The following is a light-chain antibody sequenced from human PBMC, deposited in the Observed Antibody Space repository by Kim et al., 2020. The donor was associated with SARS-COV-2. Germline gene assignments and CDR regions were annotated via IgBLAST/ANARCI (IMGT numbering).Light chain of an antibody. CDR2: YDS. CDR1: NIGSKS. CDR3: QVWDSCSDHPHVV. Sequence: SYELTQPPSVSVAPGKTARITCGGNNIGSKSVHWYQQKPGQAPVLVIYYDSDRPSGIPERFSGSNSGNTATLTISRVEAGDGADYYCQVWDSCSDHPHVV. V-gene: IGLV3-21*04. J-gene: IGLJ2*01.